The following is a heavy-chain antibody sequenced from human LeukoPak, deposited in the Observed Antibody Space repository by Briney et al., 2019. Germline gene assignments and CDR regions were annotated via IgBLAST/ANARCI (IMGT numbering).Heavy chain of an antibody. D-gene: IGHD6-13*01. CDR2: IYTTGSS. V-gene: IGHV4-4*07. CDR3: ARMTATAGIRYFDY. Sequence: SETLSLTCSVSGDSIRSYFWIWIRQPAGKGLEWIGRIYTTGSSVYNPSLTNRVTMSVDMSKNQFSLNLSSVTAADTAVYYCARMTATAGIRYFDYWGQGTLVTVSS. J-gene: IGHJ4*02. CDR1: GDSIRSYF.